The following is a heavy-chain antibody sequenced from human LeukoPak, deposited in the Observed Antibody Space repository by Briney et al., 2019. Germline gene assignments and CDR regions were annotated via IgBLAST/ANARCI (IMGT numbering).Heavy chain of an antibody. V-gene: IGHV3-30*18. Sequence: GRSLRLSCAASGFTFSNYGMHWVRQAPGKGLEWVAVISYDGSNTFYADSVKGRFTISRDNSKNTLYLQVNSLRAEDTAVYYCAKDPHSSGWYFTAFDYWGQGTLVTASS. CDR2: ISYDGSNT. D-gene: IGHD6-19*01. CDR3: AKDPHSSGWYFTAFDY. J-gene: IGHJ4*02. CDR1: GFTFSNYG.